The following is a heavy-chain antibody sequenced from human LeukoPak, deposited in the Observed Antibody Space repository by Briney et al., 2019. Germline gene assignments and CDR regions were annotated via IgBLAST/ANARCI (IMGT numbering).Heavy chain of an antibody. V-gene: IGHV3-13*01. D-gene: IGHD4-17*01. CDR3: ARGSLDGDYFDY. J-gene: IGHJ4*02. CDR2: IGTAGDT. CDR1: GFTLSSYD. Sequence: GGSLRLSCAASGFTLSSYDMHWVRQATGKGLEWVSAIGTAGDTYYPGSVKGRFTISRENAKNSLYLQMNSLRAGDTAVYYCARGSLDGDYFDYWGQGTLVTVSS.